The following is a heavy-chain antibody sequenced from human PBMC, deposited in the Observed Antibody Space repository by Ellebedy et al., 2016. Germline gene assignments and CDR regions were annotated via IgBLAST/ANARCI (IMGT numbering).Heavy chain of an antibody. CDR2: INPGNGNT. Sequence: ASVKVSXXASGYTFTGYGMHWVRQAPGQRLEWMGWINPGNGNTKYPQKLQGRVTITRDTSTSTAYMELRSLRSDDTAVYYCARDRPTTSSSWYRDYWGQGTLVTVSS. D-gene: IGHD6-13*01. CDR3: ARDRPTTSSSWYRDY. J-gene: IGHJ4*02. V-gene: IGHV1-3*01. CDR1: GYTFTGYG.